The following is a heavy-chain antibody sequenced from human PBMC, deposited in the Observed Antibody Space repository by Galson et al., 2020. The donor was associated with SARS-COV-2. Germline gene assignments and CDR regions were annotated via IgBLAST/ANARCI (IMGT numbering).Heavy chain of an antibody. J-gene: IGHJ4*02. Sequence: KVSCKGSGYSFTSYWISWVRQMPGKGLEWMGRIDPSDSYTNYSPSFQGHVTISADKSISTAYLQWSSLKASDTAMYYCARRMITFGGVIEPDFDYWGQGTLVTVSS. D-gene: IGHD3-16*01. CDR2: IDPSDSYT. CDR1: GYSFTSYW. V-gene: IGHV5-10-1*01. CDR3: ARRMITFGGVIEPDFDY.